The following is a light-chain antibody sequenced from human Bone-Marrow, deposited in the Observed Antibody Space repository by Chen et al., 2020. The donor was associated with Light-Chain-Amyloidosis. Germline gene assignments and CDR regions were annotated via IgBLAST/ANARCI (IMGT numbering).Light chain of an antibody. Sequence: QAVVTQEPSLTVSPGGTVTLTCASSTGTVTTGHYPAWFKQKPGQAPPALILNVDKSQSSTPARFSGSLLGGKAAPTRSGAQQEDEADFYCLLSYSGAPPVFGTGTKLTVL. V-gene: IGLV7-46*01. J-gene: IGLJ3*02. CDR3: LLSYSGAPPV. CDR2: NVD. CDR1: TGTVTTGHY.